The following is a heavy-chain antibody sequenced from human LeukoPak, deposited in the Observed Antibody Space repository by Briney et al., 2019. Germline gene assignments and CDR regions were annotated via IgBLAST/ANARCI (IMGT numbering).Heavy chain of an antibody. D-gene: IGHD3-3*01. CDR2: INHSGST. CDR3: ARDRYGSGYHAFDI. V-gene: IGHV4-34*01. CDR1: GGSFSGYY. Sequence: SETLSLTCAVYGGSFSGYYWSWIRQPPGKGLEWIGEINHSGSTNYNPSLKSRVTISVDTSKNQFSLKLSSVTAADTAVYYCARDRYGSGYHAFDIWGQGTMVTVSS. J-gene: IGHJ3*02.